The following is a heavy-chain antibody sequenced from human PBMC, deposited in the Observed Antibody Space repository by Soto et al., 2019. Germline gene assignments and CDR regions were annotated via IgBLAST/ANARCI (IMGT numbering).Heavy chain of an antibody. CDR1: GLTFSGAW. Sequence: GGSLRLSCAGSGLTFSGAWMNWVRQAPGKGLEWVGRVKSNTEGGTIDYAAPVKGRFTISRDDSKSTVFLQMDSLKTDDTAVYYCTTSGGDTWPPHWGQGTLVTVSS. D-gene: IGHD2-21*02. CDR3: TTSGGDTWPPH. V-gene: IGHV3-15*07. J-gene: IGHJ4*02. CDR2: VKSNTEGGTI.